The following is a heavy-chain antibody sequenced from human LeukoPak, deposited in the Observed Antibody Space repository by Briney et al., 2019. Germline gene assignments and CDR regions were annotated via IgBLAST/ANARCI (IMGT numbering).Heavy chain of an antibody. Sequence: PSEALSLTCAVYGGSFSGYYWSWIRQPPGTGLEWIGEINHSGSTNYNPSLKSRVTISVDTSKNQFSLKLSSVTAADTAVCYCARRYSSSWYARGYFDYWGQGTLVTVSS. CDR2: INHSGST. CDR1: GGSFSGYY. J-gene: IGHJ4*02. V-gene: IGHV4-34*01. D-gene: IGHD6-13*01. CDR3: ARRYSSSWYARGYFDY.